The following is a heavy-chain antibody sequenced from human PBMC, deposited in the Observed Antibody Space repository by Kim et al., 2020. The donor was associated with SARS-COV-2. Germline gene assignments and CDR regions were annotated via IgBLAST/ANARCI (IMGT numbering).Heavy chain of an antibody. CDR1: GGSISSYY. J-gene: IGHJ6*02. V-gene: IGHV4-59*01. Sequence: SETLSLTCTVSGGSISSYYWSWIRQPPGKGLEWIGYIYYSGSTNYNPSLKSRVTISVDTSKNQFSLKLSSVTAADTAVYYCARMVAAAGTNYYYGMDVWGQGTTVTVSS. D-gene: IGHD6-13*01. CDR2: IYYSGST. CDR3: ARMVAAAGTNYYYGMDV.